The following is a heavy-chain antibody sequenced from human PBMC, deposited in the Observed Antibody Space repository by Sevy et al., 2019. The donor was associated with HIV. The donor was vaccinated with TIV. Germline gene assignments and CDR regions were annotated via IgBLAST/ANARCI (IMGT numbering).Heavy chain of an antibody. CDR2: ITSSSDYI. CDR3: ARDRRTLNYYASSGYNYYFDY. J-gene: IGHJ4*02. V-gene: IGHV3-21*01. Sequence: GGSLRISCAASGFTFSNYNMNWVRQAPGKGLEWVSSITSSSDYIYDADSVKGRFTISRDNAKNSLYLQMNSLRAEDTAVYYCARDRRTLNYYASSGYNYYFDYWGQGTLVTVSS. CDR1: GFTFSNYN. D-gene: IGHD3-22*01.